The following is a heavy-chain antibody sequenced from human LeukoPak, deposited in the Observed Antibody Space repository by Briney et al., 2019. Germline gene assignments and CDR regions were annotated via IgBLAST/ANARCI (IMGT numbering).Heavy chain of an antibody. Sequence: GGSLRLSCAASGFTFSSYWMHWVRQAPGKGPVWVSRINSDGSSTSYADSVKGRFTISRDNAKNTLYLQMNSLRAEDTAVYYCARVGAIPHYSFDYWGQGTLVTVSS. CDR1: GFTFSSYW. CDR2: INSDGSST. J-gene: IGHJ4*02. V-gene: IGHV3-74*01. D-gene: IGHD2-21*01. CDR3: ARVGAIPHYSFDY.